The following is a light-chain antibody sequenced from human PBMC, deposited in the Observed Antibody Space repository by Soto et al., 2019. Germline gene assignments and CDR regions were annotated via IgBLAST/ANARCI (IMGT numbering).Light chain of an antibody. V-gene: IGKV3-15*01. CDR3: QQYNNWPPYT. J-gene: IGKJ2*01. CDR2: GAS. Sequence: EIVMTQSPATLSVSPGERATLSCRASQSVSSNLAGYQQKPGQAPRLLIYGASTRATGIPARFSGSGSGTEFTLTISSLQSEDFAVYYCQQYNNWPPYTFGQGTKREIK. CDR1: QSVSSN.